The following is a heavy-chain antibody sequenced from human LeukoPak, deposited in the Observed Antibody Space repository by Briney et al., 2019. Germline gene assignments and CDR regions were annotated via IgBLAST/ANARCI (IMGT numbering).Heavy chain of an antibody. CDR3: ARSAAYYYGSGSYFPY. V-gene: IGHV4-34*01. CDR2: INHSGST. J-gene: IGHJ4*02. CDR1: GGSFSGYY. Sequence: SETLSLTCAVYGGSFSGYYWSWIRQPPGKGLEWIGEINHSGSTNYNPSLKSRVTISVDTSKNQFPLKLSSVTAADTAVYYCARSAAYYYGSGSYFPYWGQGTLVTVSS. D-gene: IGHD3-10*01.